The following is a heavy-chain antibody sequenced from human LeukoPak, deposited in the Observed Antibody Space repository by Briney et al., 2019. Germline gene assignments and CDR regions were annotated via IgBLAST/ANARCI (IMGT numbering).Heavy chain of an antibody. CDR1: GYSFTGYY. D-gene: IGHD2-2*01. V-gene: IGHV1-2*06. J-gene: IGHJ4*02. CDR3: ASSYCSSTSCYHFDY. CDR2: INPNSGGT. Sequence: ASVKVSCKASGYSFTGYYMHWVRQAPGQGLEWMGRINPNSGGTNYAQKFQGRVTMTRDTSISTAYMELSRLRSDDTAVYYCASSYCSSTSCYHFDYWGQGTLVTVSS.